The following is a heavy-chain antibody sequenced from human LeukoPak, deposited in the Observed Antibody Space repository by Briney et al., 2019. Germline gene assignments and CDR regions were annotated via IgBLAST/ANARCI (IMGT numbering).Heavy chain of an antibody. Sequence: GGSLRLSCAASGDSFSSYNMKWLRQAPGKGLEWVSYISSSSNTIYYADSVKGRFTISRDNANNSLYLQMNSLRAEDTAVYYCASGQFTVTTLYWGQGTLVTVSS. CDR3: ASGQFTVTTLY. CDR1: GDSFSSYN. J-gene: IGHJ4*02. D-gene: IGHD4-17*01. V-gene: IGHV3-48*01. CDR2: ISSSSNTI.